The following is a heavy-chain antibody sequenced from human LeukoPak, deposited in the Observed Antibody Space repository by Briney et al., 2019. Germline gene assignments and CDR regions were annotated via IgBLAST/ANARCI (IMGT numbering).Heavy chain of an antibody. V-gene: IGHV3-23*01. J-gene: IGHJ4*02. CDR3: AKDGENSYGYEFDY. Sequence: GGSLRLSCAASGFTFSSYAMSWVRQAPGKGLEWVSAISGSGGSTYYADSVKGRLTISRDNSKNTLYLQMNSLRAEDTAVYYCAKDGENSYGYEFDYWGQGTLVTVSS. CDR2: ISGSGGST. CDR1: GFTFSSYA. D-gene: IGHD5-18*01.